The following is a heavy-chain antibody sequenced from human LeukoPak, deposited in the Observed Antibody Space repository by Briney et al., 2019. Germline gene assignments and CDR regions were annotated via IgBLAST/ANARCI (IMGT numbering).Heavy chain of an antibody. J-gene: IGHJ4*02. CDR2: IRYEGSNK. CDR3: AKGQKVTDYLDY. CDR1: GFTLSSYA. D-gene: IGHD5-18*01. V-gene: IGHV3-30*02. Sequence: GRSLRLSCPASGFTLSSYAMSWVRPAAGEGLGWGSFIRYEGSNKYFADSGKGPLTICRGNSKNPLYLQMNSQRAENTAVYFSAKGQKVTDYLDYWGQGTLVTVSS.